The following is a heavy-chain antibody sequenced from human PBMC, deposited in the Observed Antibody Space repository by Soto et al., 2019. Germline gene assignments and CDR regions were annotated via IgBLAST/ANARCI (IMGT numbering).Heavy chain of an antibody. CDR1: GYTFTSYY. J-gene: IGHJ4*02. CDR3: ARGLIYDSSGYYFDY. Sequence: ASVKVSCKASGYTFTSYYMHWVRQAPGQGLELMGIINPSGGNTRYAQKFQGRVTMTRDTSTSTVYMELSSLRSEDTAVYYCARGLIYDSSGYYFDYWGQGTLVTVSS. CDR2: INPSGGNT. V-gene: IGHV1-46*01. D-gene: IGHD3-22*01.